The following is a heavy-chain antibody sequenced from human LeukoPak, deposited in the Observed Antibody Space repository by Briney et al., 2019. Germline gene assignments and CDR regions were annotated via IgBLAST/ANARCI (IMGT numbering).Heavy chain of an antibody. CDR3: ARGGVSWWPGPRVTVDFDY. CDR1: GYTFTSYD. Sequence: ASVKVSYKASGYTFTSYDINWVRQATGQGLEWMGWMNPNSGNTGYAQKFQGRVTITRNTSISTAYMELSSLRSEDTAVYYCARGGVSWWPGPRVTVDFDYWGQGTLVTVSS. J-gene: IGHJ4*02. D-gene: IGHD2-21*01. V-gene: IGHV1-8*03. CDR2: MNPNSGNT.